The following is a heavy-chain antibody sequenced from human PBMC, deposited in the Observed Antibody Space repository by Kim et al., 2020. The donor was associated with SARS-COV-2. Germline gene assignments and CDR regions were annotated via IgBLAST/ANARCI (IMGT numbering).Heavy chain of an antibody. Sequence: KGRFTISRDNSKNTLYLQMNSLRAEDTAVYCCARDNLSSGYHWRPSGFDHWGQGTLVTVSS. J-gene: IGHJ5*02. CDR3: ARDNLSSGYHWRPSGFDH. V-gene: IGHV3-30*01. D-gene: IGHD3-22*01.